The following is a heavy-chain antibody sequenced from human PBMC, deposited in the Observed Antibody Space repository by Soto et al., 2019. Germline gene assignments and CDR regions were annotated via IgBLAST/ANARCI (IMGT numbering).Heavy chain of an antibody. V-gene: IGHV1-18*01. CDR1: GYSFTSYG. D-gene: IGHD5-12*01. Sequence: ASVRVSCKASGYSFTSYGISWVRQAPGQGLEWMGWISAYNGNTNYAQKLQGRVTMTTDTSTSTAYMELRSLRSDDTAVYYCARAEDGYSGYHSDYWGQGTLVTVSS. CDR3: ARAEDGYSGYHSDY. J-gene: IGHJ4*02. CDR2: ISAYNGNT.